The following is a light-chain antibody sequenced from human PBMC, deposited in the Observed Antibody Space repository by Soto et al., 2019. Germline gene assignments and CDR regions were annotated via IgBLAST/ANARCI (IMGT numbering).Light chain of an antibody. J-gene: IGKJ1*01. CDR1: QSLNRW. CDR3: QQYNSYPWT. V-gene: IGKV1-5*03. Sequence: DIQMTQSPSTLSASVGDRVTITCRASQSLNRWLAWYQQKPGKAPKLLIYKTSTLESGVPSRFSGSGSGADFTLTIDSLQPDDFATYYCQQYNSYPWTFGQGTKVEIK. CDR2: KTS.